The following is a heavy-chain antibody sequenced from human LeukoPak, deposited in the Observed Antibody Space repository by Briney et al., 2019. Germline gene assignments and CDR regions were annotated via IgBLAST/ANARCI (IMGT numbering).Heavy chain of an antibody. D-gene: IGHD4-17*01. V-gene: IGHV4-59*01. CDR1: GGSISSYY. J-gene: IGHJ4*02. CDR2: IYYSGST. Sequence: PSETLSLTCTVSGGSISSYYWSWIRQPPGKGLEWIGYIYYSGSTNYNPSLKSRVTISVDTFKNQFSLKLSSVTAADTAVYYCAIEGYGDYGSRVFNYWGQGTLVTVSS. CDR3: AIEGYGDYGSRVFNY.